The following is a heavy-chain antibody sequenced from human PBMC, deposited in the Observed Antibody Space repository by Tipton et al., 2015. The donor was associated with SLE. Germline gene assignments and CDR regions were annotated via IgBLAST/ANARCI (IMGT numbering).Heavy chain of an antibody. Sequence: SLRLSCAASGFTFSNTWMSWVRQAPGKGLEWVGLIESKTDGGTTDYAAPVKGRFTISRDDSKNTLYLQMNSLKTEDTAVYYCTTAEWEVEGFDYWGQGTLVTVSS. J-gene: IGHJ4*02. V-gene: IGHV3-15*04. CDR3: TTAEWEVEGFDY. CDR2: IESKTDGGTT. D-gene: IGHD1-26*01. CDR1: GFTFSNTW.